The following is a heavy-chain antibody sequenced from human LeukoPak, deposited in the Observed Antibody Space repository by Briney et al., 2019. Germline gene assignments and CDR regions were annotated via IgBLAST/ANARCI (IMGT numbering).Heavy chain of an antibody. D-gene: IGHD4-17*01. CDR3: AKEYYGDTDY. V-gene: IGHV3-23*01. Sequence: PGGSLRLSCAASGFTFNTYAMSWVRQAPGKGLEWVSAISDSGGSAYYADSVKGRFTISRDNSKNTLYLQMNSLRAEDTAVYYCAKEYYGDTDYWGQGTLVTVSS. CDR1: GFTFNTYA. J-gene: IGHJ4*02. CDR2: ISDSGGSA.